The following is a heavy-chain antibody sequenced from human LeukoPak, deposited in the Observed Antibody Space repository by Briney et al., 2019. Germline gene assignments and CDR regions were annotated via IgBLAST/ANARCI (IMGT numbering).Heavy chain of an antibody. V-gene: IGHV3-30*04. CDR3: ARDPPGFHPPHTAAGTPLDY. D-gene: IGHD6-13*01. Sequence: PGGSLRLSCAASGFTFSSYAMHWVRQAPGKGLEWVAVISYDGSNKYYADSVKGRFTISRDNSKNTLYLQMNSLRAEDTAVYYCARDPPGFHPPHTAAGTPLDYWGQGTLVTVSS. CDR2: ISYDGSNK. CDR1: GFTFSSYA. J-gene: IGHJ4*02.